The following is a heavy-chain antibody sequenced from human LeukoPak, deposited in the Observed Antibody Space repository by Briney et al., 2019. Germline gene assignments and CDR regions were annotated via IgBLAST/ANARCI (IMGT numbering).Heavy chain of an antibody. J-gene: IGHJ5*02. CDR2: IFHSGST. Sequence: SETLSLTCAVSGASISSSHWWSWVRQSPGKGLEWIGEIFHSGSTNYNPSLKSRVTMSVDTSKNQFSLKLSSVTAADTAVYYCARDGIAGQQLERGGWFDPWGQGTLVTVSS. V-gene: IGHV4-4*02. CDR1: GASISSSHW. D-gene: IGHD6-13*01. CDR3: ARDGIAGQQLERGGWFDP.